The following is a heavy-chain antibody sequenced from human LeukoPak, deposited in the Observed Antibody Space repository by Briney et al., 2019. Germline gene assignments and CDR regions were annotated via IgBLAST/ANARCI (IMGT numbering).Heavy chain of an antibody. CDR2: ISYDGSNK. V-gene: IGHV3-30-3*01. D-gene: IGHD3-10*01. Sequence: GGSLRLSCAASGFTFSSYAMHWVRQAPGKGLEWVAVISYDGSNKYYADSVKGRFTISRDSSKNTLYLQMNSLRAEDTAVYYCAREPYYYGSGSHGPFDYWGQGTLVTVSS. CDR1: GFTFSSYA. CDR3: AREPYYYGSGSHGPFDY. J-gene: IGHJ4*02.